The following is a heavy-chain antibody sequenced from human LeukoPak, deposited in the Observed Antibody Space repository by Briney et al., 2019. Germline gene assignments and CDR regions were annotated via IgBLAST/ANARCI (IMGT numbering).Heavy chain of an antibody. CDR2: IYSTGST. Sequence: PSETLSLTCTVSGGSINFYYWSWIRQPAGKGLEWIGRIYSTGSTNYSPSLKSRVTMSVDKSKNQFSLYLSSVTAADTAVYYCARGIADPYSFDSWGQGTLVTVSS. V-gene: IGHV4-4*07. D-gene: IGHD6-13*01. CDR3: ARGIADPYSFDS. CDR1: GGSINFYY. J-gene: IGHJ4*02.